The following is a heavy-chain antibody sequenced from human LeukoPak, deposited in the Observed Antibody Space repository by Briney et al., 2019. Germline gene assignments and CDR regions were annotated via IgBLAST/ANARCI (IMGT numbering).Heavy chain of an antibody. Sequence: SETLSLTCTVPGGSISSSSYYWGWIRQPPGKGLEWIGSIYYSGSTYYNPSLRSRVTISVETSKNQFSLKLSSVTAADTAVYYCARHGYCSSTSCYVASSSWYPYWGQGTLVTVSS. D-gene: IGHD2-2*01. CDR2: IYYSGST. CDR3: ARHGYCSSTSCYVASSSWYPY. CDR1: GGSISSSSYY. J-gene: IGHJ4*02. V-gene: IGHV4-39*01.